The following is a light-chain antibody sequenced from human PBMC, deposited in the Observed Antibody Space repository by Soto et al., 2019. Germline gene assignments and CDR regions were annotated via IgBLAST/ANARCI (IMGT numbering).Light chain of an antibody. CDR2: GAS. J-gene: IGKJ2*01. Sequence: EIVLSQSPGTLSLSPGERATPSCRASQSVSSNYIAWYQQNPGQAPRLLIYGASTRATGTPDRFSGSGSGTDFTLTISRLEPEDFAVYFCQQYGRSPPFAFGQGTKVDIK. CDR1: QSVSSNY. CDR3: QQYGRSPPFA. V-gene: IGKV3-20*01.